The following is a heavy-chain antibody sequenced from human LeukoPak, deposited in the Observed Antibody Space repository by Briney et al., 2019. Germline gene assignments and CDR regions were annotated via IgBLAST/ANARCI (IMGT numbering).Heavy chain of an antibody. Sequence: GGSLRLSCEVSGFIFSNYGMHWVRQAPGKGLEWVALIWYDGRTKIHADPVKGRFTISRDNSANILYRQMSSLRVEDTAVYYCAREWGRIAVAGGPGYWGQGALVTVSS. CDR3: AREWGRIAVAGGPGY. J-gene: IGHJ4*02. V-gene: IGHV3-33*01. D-gene: IGHD6-19*01. CDR2: IWYDGRTK. CDR1: GFIFSNYG.